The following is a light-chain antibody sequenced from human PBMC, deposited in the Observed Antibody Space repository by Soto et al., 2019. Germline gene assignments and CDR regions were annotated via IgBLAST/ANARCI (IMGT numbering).Light chain of an antibody. Sequence: DIQLTQSPSTLSASVGDRVTITCRASQSIKSWLAWYQQKPGEAPKLLIYKASTLRSGVPSRFSGSASGTEFTLTINSLQPDDFAMYYCQQDKSYSWLSFGGGTKVDI. CDR1: QSIKSW. V-gene: IGKV1-5*03. CDR2: KAS. CDR3: QQDKSYSWLS. J-gene: IGKJ4*01.